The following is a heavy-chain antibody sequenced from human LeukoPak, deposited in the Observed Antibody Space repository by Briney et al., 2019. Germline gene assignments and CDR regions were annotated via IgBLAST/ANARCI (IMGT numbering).Heavy chain of an antibody. CDR3: ARDSDYVLGSYGGFDY. D-gene: IGHD3-16*01. CDR1: GFTFSSYG. J-gene: IGHJ4*02. Sequence: GGSLRLSCAASGFTFSSYGMHWVRQAPGKGLEWVAVIWYDGSNKYYADSVRGRFTISRDNSKNTLYLQMNSLRAEDTAVYYCARDSDYVLGSYGGFDYWGQGTLVTVSS. CDR2: IWYDGSNK. V-gene: IGHV3-33*01.